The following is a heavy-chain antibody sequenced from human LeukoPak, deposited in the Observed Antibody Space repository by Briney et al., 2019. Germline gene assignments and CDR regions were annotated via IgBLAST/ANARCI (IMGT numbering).Heavy chain of an antibody. CDR1: DDPFSRHY. Sequence: SETLSLTCSVSDDPFSRHYWSWIRQPAGQAPEWIGRAHASGYTNFNPSFKSRLTMSVDTSKKQFSLVLTSVTPADTAVYYCAKDSSGSSVWYFDLWGRGTLVTVSS. V-gene: IGHV4-4*07. J-gene: IGHJ2*01. CDR3: AKDSSGSSVWYFDL. D-gene: IGHD6-6*01. CDR2: AHASGYT.